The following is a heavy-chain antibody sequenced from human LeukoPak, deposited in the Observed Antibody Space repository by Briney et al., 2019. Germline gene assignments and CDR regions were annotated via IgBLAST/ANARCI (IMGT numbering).Heavy chain of an antibody. D-gene: IGHD4-17*01. Sequence: GGSLRLSCAASGFTFSSYSMNWVRQAPGKGLEWVSSISSSSSYIYYADSVKGRFTISRDNAKSSLYLQMNSLRAEDTAVYYCARAYGDYPYYYYGMDVWGQGTTVTVSS. CDR1: GFTFSSYS. J-gene: IGHJ6*02. CDR2: ISSSSSYI. CDR3: ARAYGDYPYYYYGMDV. V-gene: IGHV3-21*01.